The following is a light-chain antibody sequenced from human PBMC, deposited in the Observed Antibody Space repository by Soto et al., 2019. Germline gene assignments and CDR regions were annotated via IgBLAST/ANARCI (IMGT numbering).Light chain of an antibody. CDR3: QQFNSYHQYT. CDR1: QGISSY. Sequence: DIKLTQSPSFLSASVGDRVTSTCRASQGISSYLAWYQQKPGKAPKLLIYAASTLQSGVPSRFSGSGSGTEFTLTFSSLQHEDFATYYCQQFNSYHQYTFGQGTKLEIK. V-gene: IGKV1-9*01. CDR2: AAS. J-gene: IGKJ2*01.